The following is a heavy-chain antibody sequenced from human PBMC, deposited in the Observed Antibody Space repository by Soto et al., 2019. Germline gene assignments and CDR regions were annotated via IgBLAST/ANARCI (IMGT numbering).Heavy chain of an antibody. V-gene: IGHV4-59*01. CDR1: GGYISSYY. J-gene: IGHJ3*02. Sequence: SETLSLTCTVSGGYISSYYWSWIRQPPGKGLEWIGYIYYSGSTNYNPSLKSRVTISVDTSKNQFSLKLSSETAADTAVYYCARDHSDSSGTYDAFDIWGQGTMVTVSS. CDR2: IYYSGST. CDR3: ARDHSDSSGTYDAFDI. D-gene: IGHD3-22*01.